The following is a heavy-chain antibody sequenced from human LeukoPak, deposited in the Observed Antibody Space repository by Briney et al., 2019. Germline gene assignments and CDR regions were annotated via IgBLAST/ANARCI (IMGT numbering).Heavy chain of an antibody. V-gene: IGHV4-30-4*01. CDR3: ARHFVRRWLQLRPRPWDY. Sequence: PSETLSLTCTVSGGSISSGDYYWSWIRQPPGKGLEWIGYIYYSGSTYYNPSLKSRVTISVDTSKNQFSLKLSSVTAADTAVYYCARHFVRRWLQLRPRPWDYWGQGTLVTVSS. CDR1: GGSISSGDYY. CDR2: IYYSGST. D-gene: IGHD5-24*01. J-gene: IGHJ4*02.